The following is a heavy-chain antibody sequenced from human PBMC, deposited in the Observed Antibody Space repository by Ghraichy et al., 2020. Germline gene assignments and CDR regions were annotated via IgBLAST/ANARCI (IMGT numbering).Heavy chain of an antibody. D-gene: IGHD3-16*01. J-gene: IGHJ4*02. CDR2: ISAYNGNT. Sequence: VKVSCKASGYTFTSYGISWVRQAPGQGLEWMGWISAYNGNTNYAQKLQGRVTMTTDTSTSTAYMELRSLRSDDTAVYYCARGLDYDYAHDYFDYWGQGTLVTVSS. V-gene: IGHV1-18*04. CDR1: GYTFTSYG. CDR3: ARGLDYDYAHDYFDY.